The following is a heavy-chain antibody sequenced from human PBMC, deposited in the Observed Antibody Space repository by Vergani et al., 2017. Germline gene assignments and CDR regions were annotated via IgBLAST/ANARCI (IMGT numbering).Heavy chain of an antibody. V-gene: IGHV3-9*01. CDR2: INWNSDSI. J-gene: IGHJ2*01. CDR1: GFTFDDYA. Sequence: EVQLVESGGGLVQPGRSLRLSCAASGFTFDDYAMHWVRQAPGKGLEWVSGINWNSDSIDYADSVKGRFTIPRDNAKNSLYLQMNSLRAEDTALYYCVKDIAASGNYWYFDLWGRGTMVTVSS. D-gene: IGHD6-13*01. CDR3: VKDIAASGNYWYFDL.